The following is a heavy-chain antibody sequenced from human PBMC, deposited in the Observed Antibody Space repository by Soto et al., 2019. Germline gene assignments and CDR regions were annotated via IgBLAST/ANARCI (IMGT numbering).Heavy chain of an antibody. CDR1: GFTFDDYA. J-gene: IGHJ4*02. CDR2: ISWNSGSI. Sequence: EVPLVASGGGLVQPGRSLRLSCAASGFTFDDYAMHWVRQAPGKGLEWVSGISWNSGSIGYADSVKGRFTISRDNAKNSLYLQMNSLRAEDTALYYCATSSEYWGQGTLVTVSS. V-gene: IGHV3-9*01. CDR3: ATSSEY.